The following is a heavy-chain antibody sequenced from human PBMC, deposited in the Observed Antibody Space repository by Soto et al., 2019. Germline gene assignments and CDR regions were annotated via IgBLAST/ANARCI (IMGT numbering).Heavy chain of an antibody. J-gene: IGHJ6*02. V-gene: IGHV3-23*01. CDR2: ISGSGGST. CDR1: GFTFSSYA. D-gene: IGHD5-18*01. Sequence: EVQLLESGGGLVQPGGSLRLSCAASGFTFSSYAMSWVRQAPGKGLEWVSAISGSGGSTYYADSVKGRFTISRDNSKNTLYLQINSLRAEDTAVYYCAKRYSYGFGGMDVWGQGTTVTVSS. CDR3: AKRYSYGFGGMDV.